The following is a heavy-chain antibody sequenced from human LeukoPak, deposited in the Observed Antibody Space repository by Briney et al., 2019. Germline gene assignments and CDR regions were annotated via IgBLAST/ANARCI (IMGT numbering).Heavy chain of an antibody. V-gene: IGHV1-2*02. J-gene: IGHJ4*02. CDR2: INPNSGGT. Sequence: ASVKVTCKASGYTFTGYYMHWVRQAPGQGLEWMGWINPNSGGTNYAQKFQGRVTMTRDTSISTAYMELSRLRSDDTAVYYCARVEGIAAANAYFDYWGRGTLVTVSS. D-gene: IGHD6-13*01. CDR3: ARVEGIAAANAYFDY. CDR1: GYTFTGYY.